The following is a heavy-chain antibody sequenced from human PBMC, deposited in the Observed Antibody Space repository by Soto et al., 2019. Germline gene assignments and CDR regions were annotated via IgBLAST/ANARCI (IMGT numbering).Heavy chain of an antibody. CDR1: GGSISSFY. Sequence: SETLSLTYSVSGGSISSFYWNWIRQSAGKGLEWIGRIYRNGHTDYNPSLKSRVTMSVDTSKHQFSLQLTSETAADTARYYCERRNSNSSIGTVDIWGQGTMVTVSS. J-gene: IGHJ3*02. CDR2: IYRNGHT. CDR3: ERRNSNSSIGTVDI. V-gene: IGHV4-4*07. D-gene: IGHD6-6*01.